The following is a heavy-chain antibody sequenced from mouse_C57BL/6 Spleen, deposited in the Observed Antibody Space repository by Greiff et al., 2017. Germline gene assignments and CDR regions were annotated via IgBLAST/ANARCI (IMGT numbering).Heavy chain of an antibody. Sequence: EVKLVESGGGLVKPGGSLKLSCAASGFTFSDYGMHWVRQAPEKGLEWVAYISSGSSTIYYADTVKGRFTISRDNAKNTLFLQMTSLRSEDTAMYYCARPRDYYGSSYPAWFAYWGQGTLVTVSA. D-gene: IGHD1-1*01. CDR3: ARPRDYYGSSYPAWFAY. CDR2: ISSGSSTI. CDR1: GFTFSDYG. V-gene: IGHV5-17*01. J-gene: IGHJ3*01.